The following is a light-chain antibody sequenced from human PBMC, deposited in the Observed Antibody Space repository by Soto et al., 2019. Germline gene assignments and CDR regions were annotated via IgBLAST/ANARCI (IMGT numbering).Light chain of an antibody. CDR1: SSDVGSYNL. CDR2: EGS. CDR3: CSYADHVV. J-gene: IGLJ2*01. Sequence: QSALTQPASVSGSPGQSITISCTGTSSDVGSYNLVSWYQQHPGKAPKLMIYEGSKRPSGVSNRFSGSKSGNTASLTISGLQAEDEADYYCCSYADHVVFGGGTKLTVL. V-gene: IGLV2-23*01.